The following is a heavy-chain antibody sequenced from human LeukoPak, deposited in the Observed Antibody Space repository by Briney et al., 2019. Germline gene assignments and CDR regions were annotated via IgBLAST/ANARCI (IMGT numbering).Heavy chain of an antibody. CDR3: ARDSCSSTSCYEYFDY. CDR2: IYTSGST. CDR1: GGSISSYY. J-gene: IGHJ4*02. V-gene: IGHV4-4*07. D-gene: IGHD2-2*01. Sequence: PSETLSLTCTVSGGSISSYYWSWIRQPAGKGLEWIGRIYTSGSTNYNPSLKSRVTMSVDTSKNQFSLKLSSVTAAGTAVYYCARDSCSSTSCYEYFDYWGQGTLVTVSS.